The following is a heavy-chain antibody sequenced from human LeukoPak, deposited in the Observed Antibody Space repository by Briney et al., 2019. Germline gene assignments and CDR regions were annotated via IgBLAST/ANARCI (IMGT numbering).Heavy chain of an antibody. CDR3: ARGGYSYGYSPDKFDY. CDR1: GYTFTSYY. J-gene: IGHJ4*02. V-gene: IGHV1-46*01. D-gene: IGHD5-18*01. Sequence: ASVKLSCKSSGYTFTSYYMHWVRQAPGQGLEWMGIINPSGGSTSYAQKFQGRVTMTRDTSTSTVYMELSSLRSEDTAVYYCARGGYSYGYSPDKFDYWGQGTLVTVSS. CDR2: INPSGGST.